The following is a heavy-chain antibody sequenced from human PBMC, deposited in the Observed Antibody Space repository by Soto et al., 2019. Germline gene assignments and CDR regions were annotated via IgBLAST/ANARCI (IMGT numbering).Heavy chain of an antibody. Sequence: SETLSLTCAVSGYSISSGYYWGWIRQPPGKGLEWIGSIYHSGSTYYNPSLKSRVTISVDTSKNQFSLKLSSVTAADTAVYYCARDFSYGVKVIPDDFDIWGQGTMVTGSS. CDR1: GYSISSGYY. J-gene: IGHJ3*02. D-gene: IGHD3-10*01. CDR2: IYHSGST. CDR3: ARDFSYGVKVIPDDFDI. V-gene: IGHV4-38-2*02.